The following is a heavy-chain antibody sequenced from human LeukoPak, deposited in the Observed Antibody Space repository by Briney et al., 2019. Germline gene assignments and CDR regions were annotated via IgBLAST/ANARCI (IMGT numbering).Heavy chain of an antibody. CDR3: ARGLGTGSVLARPLHY. J-gene: IGHJ4*02. V-gene: IGHV3-30*03. D-gene: IGHD3-10*01. CDR1: GFPFSTYD. CDR2: ISSDGYRT. Sequence: PGRSLRLSCAASGFPFSTYDMHWVRQAPDKGLQWVAVISSDGYRTDYPDSVSGRFTISRDNFKNTVDLQMISVTAEDTAMYFCARGLGTGSVLARPLHYWGQGTLVTVSS.